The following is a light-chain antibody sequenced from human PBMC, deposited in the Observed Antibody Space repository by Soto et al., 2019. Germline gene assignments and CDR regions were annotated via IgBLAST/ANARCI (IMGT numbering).Light chain of an antibody. CDR3: CAYAGSGTVV. CDR2: EAT. CDR1: ISDVGSYNL. V-gene: IGLV2-23*01. J-gene: IGLJ3*02. Sequence: QSVLTQPASVSGSPEQSITISCTGTISDVGSYNLVSWYQQHPGKAPKVMIYEATKRPSGVSNRFSGSKSGNTASLTISGLQAEDEADYYCCAYAGSGTVVFGGGTKLNVL.